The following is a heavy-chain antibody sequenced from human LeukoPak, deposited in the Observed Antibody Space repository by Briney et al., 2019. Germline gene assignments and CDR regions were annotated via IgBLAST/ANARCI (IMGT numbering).Heavy chain of an antibody. CDR2: ISGSGGST. Sequence: GGSLRLSCAASGFTFSIYAMSWVRQAPGKGLEWVSAISGSGGSTYYADSVKGRFTISRDNSKNTLYLQMNSLRAEDTAVYYCAKDLGDTMVRGVIISYYYYYMDVWGKGTTVTVSS. D-gene: IGHD3-10*01. CDR3: AKDLGDTMVRGVIISYYYYYMDV. V-gene: IGHV3-23*01. J-gene: IGHJ6*03. CDR1: GFTFSIYA.